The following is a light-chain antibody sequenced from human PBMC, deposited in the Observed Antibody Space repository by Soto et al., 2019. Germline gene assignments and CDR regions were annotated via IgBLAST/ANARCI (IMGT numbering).Light chain of an antibody. Sequence: QSALTQPRSVSGSPGQSVTISCSGTSSDVGGYNYVSWYQQHPGKAPKLMIYDVSKRPSGVPDRFSGSKSGNTASLTISGLPAAHEFDYYCSSFARTDMTVIFAGGTKVTV. CDR2: DVS. CDR1: SSDVGGYNY. V-gene: IGLV2-11*01. CDR3: SSFARTDMTVI. J-gene: IGLJ2*01.